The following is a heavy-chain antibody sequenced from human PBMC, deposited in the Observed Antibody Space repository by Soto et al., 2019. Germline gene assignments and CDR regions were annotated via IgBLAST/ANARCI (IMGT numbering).Heavy chain of an antibody. CDR3: ARGTVSDDYYYYMDV. J-gene: IGHJ6*03. V-gene: IGHV1-69*02. CDR1: GGTFSSYT. Sequence: ASVKVSCKASGGTFSSYTISWVRQAPGQGLEWMGRIIPILGIANYAQKFQGRVTITADKSTSTAYMELSSLRSEDTAVYYCARGTVSDDYYYYMDVWGKGTTVTVSS. D-gene: IGHD4-4*01. CDR2: IIPILGIA.